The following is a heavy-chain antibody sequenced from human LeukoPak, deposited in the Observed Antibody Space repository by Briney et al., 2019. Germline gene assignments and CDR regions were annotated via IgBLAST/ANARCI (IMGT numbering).Heavy chain of an antibody. CDR1: GFTFMSYI. Sequence: GGSLRLSCTASGFTFMSYIMSWVRQAPGKGLEWVSSISGSGTYIYYVDSLKGRFTISRNNAKNSLYLQMNSLRAEDTAVYFCARGLYDTSGWPLGAFDFWGQGTMVTVSS. J-gene: IGHJ3*01. CDR2: ISGSGTYI. CDR3: ARGLYDTSGWPLGAFDF. V-gene: IGHV3-21*01. D-gene: IGHD6-19*01.